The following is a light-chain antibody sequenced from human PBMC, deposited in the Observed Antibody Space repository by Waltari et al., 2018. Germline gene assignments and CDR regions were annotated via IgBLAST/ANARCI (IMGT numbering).Light chain of an antibody. J-gene: IGLJ2*01. CDR3: ATWDNSLREVV. CDR2: DNN. CDR1: ISNIGNYY. Sequence: QSVLTQPPSVSAAPGQKVTISCSGSISNIGNYYVSWYHQLPGAAPRLLICDNNKRPAGVPDPFSASKSGTSATLGITGLHIGDEADYYFATWDNSLREVVFGGGTKLTVL. V-gene: IGLV1-51*01.